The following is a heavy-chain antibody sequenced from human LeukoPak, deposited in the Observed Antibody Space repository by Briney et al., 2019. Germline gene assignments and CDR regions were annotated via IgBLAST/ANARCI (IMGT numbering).Heavy chain of an antibody. J-gene: IGHJ4*02. Sequence: PGGSLRLSCAASGFSFSTYAMTWVRQAPGKGLEWVSVIYSGGSTFYADSVKGSFTISRDSSKNTVYLQMNSLRGEDTAVYYCARDRAYSYGFAYYFADWGQGTLVTVSS. CDR1: GFSFSTYA. V-gene: IGHV3-66*01. CDR2: IYSGGST. CDR3: ARDRAYSYGFAYYFAD. D-gene: IGHD5-18*01.